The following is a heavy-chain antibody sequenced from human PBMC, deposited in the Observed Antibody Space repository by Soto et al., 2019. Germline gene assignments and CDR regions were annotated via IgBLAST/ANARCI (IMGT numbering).Heavy chain of an antibody. D-gene: IGHD3-10*01. Sequence: PGGSLRLSCAASGFIFTSYAMNWVRQAPGKGLEWVSYISSNSGTIYYTDSVKGRFTISRDNTKNSLYLQMNSLRDEDTAVYYCARDWYYYGSGSYYPFDYWAREPWSPSPQ. V-gene: IGHV3-48*02. J-gene: IGHJ4*02. CDR2: ISSNSGTI. CDR1: GFIFTSYA. CDR3: ARDWYYYGSGSYYPFDY.